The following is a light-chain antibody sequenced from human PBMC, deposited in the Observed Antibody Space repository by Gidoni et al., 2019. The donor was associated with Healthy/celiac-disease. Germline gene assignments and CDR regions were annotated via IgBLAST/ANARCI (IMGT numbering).Light chain of an antibody. V-gene: IGKV3-20*01. CDR1: QSVSSNY. J-gene: IGKJ1*01. CDR3: QQYGSSPPWT. Sequence: EIVLTQSPGTLFLSPGERATLSCWARQSVSSNYLAWYQQKPGQAPRLLIYGASSRATGIPDRFSGSGSVTDFTLTISRLEPEDFAVCYCQQYGSSPPWTFGPGTKVEIK. CDR2: GAS.